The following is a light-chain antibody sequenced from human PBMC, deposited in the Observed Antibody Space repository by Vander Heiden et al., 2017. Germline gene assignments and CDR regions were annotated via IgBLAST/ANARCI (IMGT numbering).Light chain of an antibody. CDR3: QQYYSTPGLT. CDR1: QSVLYSSNNKNY. J-gene: IGKJ4*01. CDR2: WAS. V-gene: IGKV4-1*01. Sequence: DIVMTQSPDSLAVSLGERATINCKSSQSVLYSSNNKNYLAWYQQKPGQPPKLLIYWASTRESGVPDRFSGSGSGTDFTLTISSLQAEDVAVYYCQQYYSTPGLTFGGGTKEEIK.